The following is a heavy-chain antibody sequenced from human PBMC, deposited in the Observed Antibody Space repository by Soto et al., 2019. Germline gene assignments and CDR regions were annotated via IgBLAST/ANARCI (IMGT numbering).Heavy chain of an antibody. D-gene: IGHD3-10*01. CDR1: GVHFTTFI. V-gene: IGHV3-7*01. J-gene: IGHJ4*02. CDR2: IKSKTDGSDK. Sequence: GGSQRVSSAAAGVHFTTFIMILIRQEHGKGLEWVGRIKSKTDGSDKYYVDSVKGRFTISRDNAKNSLYLHMNGLRAEDTAVYYCARDPDGSGPNFDSWGQGTLVTVS. CDR3: ARDPDGSGPNFDS.